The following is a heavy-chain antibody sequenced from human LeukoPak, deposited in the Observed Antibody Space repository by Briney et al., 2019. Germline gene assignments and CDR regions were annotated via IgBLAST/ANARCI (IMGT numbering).Heavy chain of an antibody. CDR1: GFTFDDYA. CDR2: ISWNSGSI. Sequence: LSLSCAASGFTFDDYAMHWVRQAPGKGLEWVSGISWNSGSIGYADSVKGRFTISRDNAKNSLYLQMNSLRAEDTALYYCAKGTIAAAGLDAFDIWGQGTMVTVSS. V-gene: IGHV3-9*01. D-gene: IGHD6-13*01. CDR3: AKGTIAAAGLDAFDI. J-gene: IGHJ3*02.